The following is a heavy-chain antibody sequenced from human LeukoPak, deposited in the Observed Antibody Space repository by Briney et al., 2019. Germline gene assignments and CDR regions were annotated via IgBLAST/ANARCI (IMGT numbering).Heavy chain of an antibody. V-gene: IGHV4-61*08. CDR3: AREIVPAVGWFDP. J-gene: IGHJ5*02. CDR2: IYYSGST. Sequence: SETLSLTCTVSGGSISSGGYYWSWIRQPPGKGLEWIGYIYYSGSTNYNPSLKSRVTISVDTSKNQFSLKLSSVTAADTAVYYCAREIVPAVGWFDPWGQGTLVTVSS. D-gene: IGHD2-2*01. CDR1: GGSISSGGYY.